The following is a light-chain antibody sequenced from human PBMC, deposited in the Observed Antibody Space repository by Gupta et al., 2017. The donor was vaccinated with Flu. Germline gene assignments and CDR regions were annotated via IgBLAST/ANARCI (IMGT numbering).Light chain of an antibody. CDR1: SEDVGGYHV. Sequence: ITISGTGTSEDVGGYHVVSWDQQYPGKAPKLMLYEVTKRPSGVSSRFSGSKSGDTASLTISGLQSEDEATYYCSAYSRTTSHVVFGGGTKLTVL. V-gene: IGLV2-23*02. CDR2: EVT. J-gene: IGLJ2*01. CDR3: SAYSRTTSHVV.